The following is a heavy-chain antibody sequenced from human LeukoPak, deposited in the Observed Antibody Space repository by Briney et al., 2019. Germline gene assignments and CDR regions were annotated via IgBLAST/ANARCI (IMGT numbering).Heavy chain of an antibody. CDR2: IIPIFGTA. CDR1: GGTFSSYA. Sequence: SVKVSCKASGGTFSSYAISWVRQAPGQGLEWMGGIIPIFGTANYAQKFQGRVTITTDESTSTAYMELSSLRSEDTAVYYCARHGGTRVTLVEVYYFDSWGQGTLVTVSS. V-gene: IGHV1-69*05. CDR3: ARHGGTRVTLVEVYYFDS. D-gene: IGHD1-26*01. J-gene: IGHJ4*02.